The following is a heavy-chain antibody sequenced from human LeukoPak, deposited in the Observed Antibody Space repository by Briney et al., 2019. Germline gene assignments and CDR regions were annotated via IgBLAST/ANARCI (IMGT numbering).Heavy chain of an antibody. CDR2: IYTSGST. V-gene: IGHV4-4*09. Sequence: SETLSRTCTVSGDSISNYYWTWIRQPPGKGLEWIGYIYTSGSTNYNPSLKSRVTISVDTSKNQFSLKLSSVTAADTAVYYCARLLRGPTAMDYYYYYYMDVWGKGTTVTVSS. J-gene: IGHJ6*03. CDR3: ARLLRGPTAMDYYYYYYMDV. D-gene: IGHD5-18*01. CDR1: GDSISNYY.